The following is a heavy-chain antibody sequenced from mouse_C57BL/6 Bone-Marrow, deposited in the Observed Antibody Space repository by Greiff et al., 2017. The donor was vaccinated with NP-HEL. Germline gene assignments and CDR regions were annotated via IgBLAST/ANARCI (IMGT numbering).Heavy chain of an antibody. V-gene: IGHV1-26*01. CDR2: INPNNGGT. CDR3: AIYSYGSSSRDY. J-gene: IGHJ2*01. D-gene: IGHD1-1*01. Sequence: EVQLQQSGPELVKPGASVKISCKASGYTFTDYYMNWVKQSHGKSLEWIGDINPNNGGTSYNQKFKGKATLTVDKSSSTAYMGLRSLTSEDSAVYSCAIYSYGSSSRDYWGQGTTLTVSS. CDR1: GYTFTDYY.